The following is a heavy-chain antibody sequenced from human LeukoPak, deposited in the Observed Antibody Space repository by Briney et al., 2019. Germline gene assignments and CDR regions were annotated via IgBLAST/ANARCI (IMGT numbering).Heavy chain of an antibody. CDR2: ISGSGGST. Sequence: PGGSLRLSCAASGFTFSSYGMSWVRQAPGKGLEWVSAISGSGGSTYYADSVKGRFTISRDNSKNTLYLQMNSLRAEDTAIYYCARDTLEYSNSPDALDIWGQGTMVTVSS. D-gene: IGHD4-23*01. CDR1: GFTFSSYG. CDR3: ARDTLEYSNSPDALDI. J-gene: IGHJ3*02. V-gene: IGHV3-23*01.